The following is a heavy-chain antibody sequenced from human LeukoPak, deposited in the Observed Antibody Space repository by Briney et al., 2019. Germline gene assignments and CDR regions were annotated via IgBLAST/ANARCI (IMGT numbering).Heavy chain of an antibody. V-gene: IGHV3-64*02. D-gene: IGHD6-19*01. J-gene: IGHJ4*02. Sequence: GGSLRLSCAASGFSFNSYTIHWLRQAPEKGLEYVSAISGNGGSTYYADSVKGRFTISRDNSKNTLYLQMGSLRAEDMGVYYCARGVGYSTGCYYFDYWGQGTLVTVSS. CDR1: GFSFNSYT. CDR2: ISGNGGST. CDR3: ARGVGYSTGCYYFDY.